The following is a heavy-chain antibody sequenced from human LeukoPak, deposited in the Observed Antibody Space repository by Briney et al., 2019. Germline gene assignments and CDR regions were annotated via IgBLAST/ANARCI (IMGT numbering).Heavy chain of an antibody. CDR1: GFTFRSYA. CDR2: ISASGRST. CDR3: AKVACGGDCYSHFDY. V-gene: IGHV3-23*01. Sequence: GGSLRLSCAASGFTFRSYAMSWVRQAPGKGLEWVSAISASGRSTYYADSVKGRFTISRDNSKNTLYLQMNSLRAEDTAVYYCAKVACGGDCYSHFDYWGQGTLVTVSS. J-gene: IGHJ4*02. D-gene: IGHD2-21*02.